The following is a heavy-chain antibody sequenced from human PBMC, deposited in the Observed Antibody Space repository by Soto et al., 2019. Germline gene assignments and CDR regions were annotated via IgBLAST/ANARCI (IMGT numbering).Heavy chain of an antibody. D-gene: IGHD4-17*01. Sequence: EVQLLESGGGLVQPGGSLRLSCAASGLTFSSYAMTWVRQAPGKGLEWVSGISGSGGTKYYADSVKGRFTISRDNSKNTLFLQMNSLRAEDTAVYYCAKNDFGDYYYYLDVWGKGATGNVSS. V-gene: IGHV3-23*01. CDR1: GLTFSSYA. CDR3: AKNDFGDYYYYLDV. CDR2: ISGSGGTK. J-gene: IGHJ6*03.